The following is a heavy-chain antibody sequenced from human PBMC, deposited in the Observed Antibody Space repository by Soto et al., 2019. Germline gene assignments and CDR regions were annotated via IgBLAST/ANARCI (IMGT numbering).Heavy chain of an antibody. CDR1: GFTFSSYS. CDR2: MSSSRSYI. V-gene: IGHV3-21*01. D-gene: IGHD4-17*01. CDR3: ARKGYGDYGGMDV. Sequence: KAGGSLRLSCAASGFTFSSYSMNWVRQAPGKGLEWVSSMSSSRSYIYYADSVKGRFTISRDNAKNSLYLQMNSLRAEDTAVYYCARKGYGDYGGMDVWGQGTTVTVSS. J-gene: IGHJ6*02.